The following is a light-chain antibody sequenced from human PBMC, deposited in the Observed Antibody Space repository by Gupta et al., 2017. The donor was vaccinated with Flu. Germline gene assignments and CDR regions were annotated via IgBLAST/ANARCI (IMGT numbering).Light chain of an antibody. CDR2: ADV. J-gene: IGLJ2*01. CDR1: GYNLGGAYD. CDR3: QSDDISLKEPL. Sequence: VTVCVTGRGYNLGGAYDVYWYQELAGAAPNLLISADVKRPSGVPERFSGTRCGTAVSLTITGLQAEDAGVYYCQSDDISLKEPLFGGGTKVTV. V-gene: IGLV1-40*01.